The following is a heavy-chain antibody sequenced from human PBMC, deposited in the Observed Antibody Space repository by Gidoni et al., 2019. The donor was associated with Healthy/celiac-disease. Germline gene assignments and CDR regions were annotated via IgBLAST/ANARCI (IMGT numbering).Heavy chain of an antibody. CDR2: INHSGST. Sequence: QVQRQQWGAGLLKTASTLPLNCAGCGGYFSGCYWSWILQPPGKGLEWIWEINHSGSTTYNPALKSRVTISVDTSNNQFFLQLSSVTAADTAVYYCARDRHSWSYYGYYYDGMDVWGQGTTVTVSS. V-gene: IGHV4-34*01. CDR1: GGYFSGCY. J-gene: IGHJ6*02. D-gene: IGHD1-26*01. CDR3: ARDRHSWSYYGYYYDGMDV.